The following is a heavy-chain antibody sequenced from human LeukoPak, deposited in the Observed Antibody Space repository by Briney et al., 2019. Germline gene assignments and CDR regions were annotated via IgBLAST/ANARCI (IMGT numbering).Heavy chain of an antibody. CDR1: GYTFTIYG. Sequence: GASVNVSCKASGYTFTIYGISWVRQAPGQRLERMGWISAYNGNTNYAQKLQGRVTMTTDTSTSTAYMELRSLRSDDTAVYYCARDPRMGSYSSSSIFPYYYYGMDVWGQGTTVTVSS. J-gene: IGHJ6*02. D-gene: IGHD6-6*01. CDR2: ISAYNGNT. V-gene: IGHV1-18*01. CDR3: ARDPRMGSYSSSSIFPYYYYGMDV.